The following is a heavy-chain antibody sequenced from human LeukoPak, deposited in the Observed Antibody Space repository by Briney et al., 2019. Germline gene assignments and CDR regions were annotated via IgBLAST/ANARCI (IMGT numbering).Heavy chain of an antibody. CDR2: ISAYNGNT. J-gene: IGHJ3*02. CDR3: ARVVGYCSGGSCYDNDAFDI. Sequence: GASVKVSCKASGYTFTSYGISWVRQAPGQGLEWMGWISAYNGNTNYAQKLQGRVTMTTDTSTSTAYMELRSLRSDDTAVYYCARVVGYCSGGSCYDNDAFDIWGQGTMVTVSS. V-gene: IGHV1-18*01. CDR1: GYTFTSYG. D-gene: IGHD2-15*01.